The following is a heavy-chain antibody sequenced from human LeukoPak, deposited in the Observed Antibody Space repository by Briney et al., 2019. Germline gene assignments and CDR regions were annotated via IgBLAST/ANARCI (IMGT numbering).Heavy chain of an antibody. J-gene: IGHJ6*03. CDR1: GFSFSTYN. Sequence: GESLRLSCAASGFSFSTYNMNWVRQAPGKGLEWVSSITTSSTYIYYADSVKGRFTISRDNAKNSLYLQMNGLRAEDTAVYYCARDPYSGSYGDYYYYYMDVWGKGTTVTISS. CDR3: ARDPYSGSYGDYYYYYMDV. CDR2: ITTSSTYI. D-gene: IGHD1-26*01. V-gene: IGHV3-21*01.